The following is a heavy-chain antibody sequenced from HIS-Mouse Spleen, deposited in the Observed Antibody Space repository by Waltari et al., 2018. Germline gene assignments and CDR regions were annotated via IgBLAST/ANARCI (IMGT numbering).Heavy chain of an antibody. D-gene: IGHD6-13*01. V-gene: IGHV4-39*07. CDR2: IYYSGST. Sequence: QLQLQESGPGLVKPSETLSLTCTVSGGSISSSSYYWGWIRPPPGKGLEWIGSIYYSGSTYYNPSLKSRVTISVDTSKNQFSLKLSSVTAEDTAVYYCAREIPYSSSWYDWYFDLWGRGTLVTVSS. J-gene: IGHJ2*01. CDR1: GGSISSSSYY. CDR3: AREIPYSSSWYDWYFDL.